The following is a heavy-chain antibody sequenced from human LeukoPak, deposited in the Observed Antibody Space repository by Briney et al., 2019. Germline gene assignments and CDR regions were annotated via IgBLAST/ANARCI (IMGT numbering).Heavy chain of an antibody. J-gene: IGHJ4*02. CDR2: LSPDGSSS. Sequence: PGGSLRLSCAASGSTFSTYWMHWVRQAPGKGLVWVSRLSPDGSSSIYADSVKGRFTVSRDNAKNTLYLQMNSLRAEDTAAYYCTRSPSLGGRYWGFDYWGQGALVTVSS. CDR1: GSTFSTYW. CDR3: TRSPSLGGRYWGFDY. V-gene: IGHV3-74*01. D-gene: IGHD1-26*01.